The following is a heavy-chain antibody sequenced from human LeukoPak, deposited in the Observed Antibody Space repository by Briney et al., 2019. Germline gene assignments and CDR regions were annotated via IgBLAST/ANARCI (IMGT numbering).Heavy chain of an antibody. D-gene: IGHD3-22*01. CDR1: GYTLTELS. CDR3: ARPMESYYYDSSGRFDY. J-gene: IGHJ4*02. Sequence: GASVKVSCKVSGYTLTELSMHWVRQAPGQGLEWMGIINPSGGSTSYAQKFQGRVTMTRDTSTSTVYMELSSLRSEDTAVYYCARPMESYYYDSSGRFDYWGQGTLVTVSS. V-gene: IGHV1-46*01. CDR2: INPSGGST.